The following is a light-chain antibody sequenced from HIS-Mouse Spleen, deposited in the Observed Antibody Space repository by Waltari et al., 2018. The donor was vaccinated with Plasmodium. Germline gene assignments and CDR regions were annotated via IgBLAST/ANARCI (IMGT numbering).Light chain of an antibody. V-gene: IGKV1-9*01. Sequence: DIKLTQTPSFLSAAVGDRVTITCRARQGISSYLAWYQQKPVKAPKLLIYAASTLQIGVPSRFSGSGSGTEFTLTISSLQPEDFATYYCQQLNSYPYTFGQGTKLEIK. CDR3: QQLNSYPYT. J-gene: IGKJ2*01. CDR1: QGISSY. CDR2: AAS.